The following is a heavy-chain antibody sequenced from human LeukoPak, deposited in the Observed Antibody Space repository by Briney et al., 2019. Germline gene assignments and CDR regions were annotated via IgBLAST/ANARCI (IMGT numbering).Heavy chain of an antibody. Sequence: GGSLRLSCAASGFTFSSYSMNWVRQAPGKGLEWVSSISSSSSYIYYADSVKGRFTISRDNAKNSLYLQMNSLRAEDTAVYYWERAQWELLGGAFDIWGQGTMVTVSS. J-gene: IGHJ3*02. CDR2: ISSSSSYI. D-gene: IGHD1-26*01. V-gene: IGHV3-21*01. CDR1: GFTFSSYS. CDR3: ERAQWELLGGAFDI.